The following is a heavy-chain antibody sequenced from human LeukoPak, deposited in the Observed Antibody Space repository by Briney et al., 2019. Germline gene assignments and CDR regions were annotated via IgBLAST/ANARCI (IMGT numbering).Heavy chain of an antibody. V-gene: IGHV6-1*01. CDR2: TYYRSKGYN. D-gene: IGHD2-2*01. Sequence: SQTLSLTCSISGYSVSSNSAAWNWIGQSPSRGLEWRGRTYYRSKGYNDYVVSVKSRITIKADTSKNPFSLQLDSVPPEDTAVYYCAKKTGYCTSSRCVNWFDPWGQGTLVTVSS. CDR3: AKKTGYCTSSRCVNWFDP. CDR1: GYSVSSNSAA. J-gene: IGHJ5*02.